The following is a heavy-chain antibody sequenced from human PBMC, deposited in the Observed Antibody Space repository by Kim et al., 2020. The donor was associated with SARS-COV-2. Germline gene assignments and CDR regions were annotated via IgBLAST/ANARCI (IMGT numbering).Heavy chain of an antibody. Sequence: ASVKVSCKASGYTFTSYAMNWVRQAPGQGLEWMGWINTNTGNPTYAQGFTGRFVFSLDTSVSTAYLQISSLKAEDTAVYYCARGRAGYYGSGSYYKTPIWFEPWGQGTLVTVSS. V-gene: IGHV7-4-1*02. CDR1: GYTFTSYA. D-gene: IGHD3-10*01. J-gene: IGHJ5*02. CDR3: ARGRAGYYGSGSYYKTPIWFEP. CDR2: INTNTGNP.